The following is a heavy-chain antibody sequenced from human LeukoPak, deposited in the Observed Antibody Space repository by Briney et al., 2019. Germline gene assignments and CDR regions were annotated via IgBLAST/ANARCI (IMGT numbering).Heavy chain of an antibody. D-gene: IGHD4-17*01. CDR1: GFTFSSYA. V-gene: IGHV3-66*01. J-gene: IGHJ4*02. CDR3: ARGYGYFDY. CDR2: IYSGGST. Sequence: GGSLRLSCAASGFTFSSYAMGWVRQAPGKGLEWVSVIYSGGSTYYADSVKGRFTISRDNSKNTLYLQMNSLRAEDTAVYYCARGYGYFDYWGQGTLVTVSS.